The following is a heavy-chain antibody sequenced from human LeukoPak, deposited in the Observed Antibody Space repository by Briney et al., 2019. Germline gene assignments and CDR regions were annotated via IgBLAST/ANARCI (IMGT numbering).Heavy chain of an antibody. CDR2: ISDSGDST. Sequence: GGSLRLSCAASGFTFSTYAMSWVRQAPGKGLEWVSAISDSGDSTYSADSVKGRFTISRNKSKNTLYLQMNSLRAEDTAVYYCAKTSFQAATPVDYWGQGTLVTVSS. J-gene: IGHJ4*02. CDR3: AKTSFQAATPVDY. D-gene: IGHD2-15*01. V-gene: IGHV3-23*01. CDR1: GFTFSTYA.